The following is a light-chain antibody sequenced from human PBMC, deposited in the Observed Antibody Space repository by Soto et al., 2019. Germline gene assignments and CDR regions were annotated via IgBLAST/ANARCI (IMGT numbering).Light chain of an antibody. J-gene: IGKJ2*01. CDR1: QTISTH. V-gene: IGKV1-39*01. CDR2: AAS. CDR3: QQSLTIPYT. Sequence: DLQMTQSPSSLSASVGDRVTMTCRASQTISTHLNWYQQKPGKAPKLLIYAASTLQSGVPSRFSGSGSATDFTLTINSLHPEDFATYYCQQSLTIPYTFGQGTKLEI.